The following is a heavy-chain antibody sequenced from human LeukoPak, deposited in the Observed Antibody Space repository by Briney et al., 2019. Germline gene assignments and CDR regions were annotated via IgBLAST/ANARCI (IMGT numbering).Heavy chain of an antibody. CDR2: IYYSGST. J-gene: IGHJ6*02. D-gene: IGHD6-19*01. V-gene: IGHV4-61*05. CDR1: GGSISSSSYY. Sequence: SETLSLTCTVSGGSISSSSYYWGWIRQPPGKGLEWIGYIYYSGSTNYNPSLKSRVTISVDTSKNQFSLKLSSVTAADTAVYYCARHFLVAVAGPYYYGMDVWGQGTTVTVSS. CDR3: ARHFLVAVAGPYYYGMDV.